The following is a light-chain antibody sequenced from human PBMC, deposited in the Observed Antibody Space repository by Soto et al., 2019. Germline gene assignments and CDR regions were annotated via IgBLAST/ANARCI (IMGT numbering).Light chain of an antibody. CDR2: GAS. V-gene: IGKV3-15*01. CDR3: QQRNVWPPVT. J-gene: IGKJ5*01. CDR1: QSVSSS. Sequence: EIVLTQSPATLSVSLGETATLSCRASQSVSSSLAWYQHTPGRAPRLLIYGASTRATGIPTRFSGSGSGTEFTLTISSLQSEDFAAYYCQQRNVWPPVTFGQGTRLEIK.